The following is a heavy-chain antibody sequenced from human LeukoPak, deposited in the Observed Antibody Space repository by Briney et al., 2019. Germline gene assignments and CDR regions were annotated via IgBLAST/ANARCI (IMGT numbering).Heavy chain of an antibody. CDR2: ISYDGGNK. J-gene: IGHJ6*03. D-gene: IGHD3-10*01. V-gene: IGHV3-30*04. CDR3: ARQAGYYGSGTTHYYMDV. CDR1: GFTFSSYA. Sequence: PGGSLRLSCAASGFTFSSYAMHWVRQAPGKGREWVAVISYDGGNKYYADSVKGRFTISRGNSKNTLYLQMNSLRPEDTAVYYCARQAGYYGSGTTHYYMDVWGKGTTVTVSS.